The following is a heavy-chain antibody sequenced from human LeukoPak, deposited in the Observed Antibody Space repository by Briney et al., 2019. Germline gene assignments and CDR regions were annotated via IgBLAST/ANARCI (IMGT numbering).Heavy chain of an antibody. CDR2: IYHSGST. CDR1: GYSISSGYY. Sequence: PSETLSLTCAVSGYSISSGYYWGWIRQPPGKGLVWIGSIYHSGSTYYNPSLKSRVTISVDTSKNQFSLKLSSVTAADTAVYYCAGRLYDAFDIWGQGTMVTVSS. CDR3: AGRLYDAFDI. J-gene: IGHJ3*02. V-gene: IGHV4-38-2*01.